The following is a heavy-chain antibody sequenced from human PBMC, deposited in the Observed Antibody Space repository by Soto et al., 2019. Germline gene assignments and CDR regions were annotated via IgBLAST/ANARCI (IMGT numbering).Heavy chain of an antibody. J-gene: IGHJ6*02. CDR3: AKESIAARRAGYYYYGMDV. Sequence: VQLQESGPGLVKPSGTLSLTCAVSGGSISSSNWRSWVRQPPGKGLEWVSAISGSGGSTYYADSVKGRFTISRDNSKNTLYLQMNSLRAEDTAVYYCAKESIAARRAGYYYYGMDVWGQGTTVTVSS. V-gene: IGHV3-23*01. CDR1: GGSISSSN. CDR2: ISGSGGST. D-gene: IGHD6-6*01.